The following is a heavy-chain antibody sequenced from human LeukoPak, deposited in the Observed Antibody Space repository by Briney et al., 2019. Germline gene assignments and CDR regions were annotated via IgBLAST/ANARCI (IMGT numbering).Heavy chain of an antibody. CDR3: ARAAVTLELLSEHNYFDY. CDR1: GFPFSGFY. D-gene: IGHD2-21*01. CDR2: ISSSGDYT. Sequence: GGSLRLSCAASGFPFSGFYMTWIRQAPGKGPEWLSDISSSGDYTDYADSVKGRFTISRDNTKNSLYLQMTSLRAEDTAVYYCARAAVTLELLSEHNYFDYWGQGVLVTVSS. V-gene: IGHV3-11*06. J-gene: IGHJ4*02.